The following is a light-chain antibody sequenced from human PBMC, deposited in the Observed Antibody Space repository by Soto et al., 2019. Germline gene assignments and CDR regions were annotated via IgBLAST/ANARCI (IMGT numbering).Light chain of an antibody. Sequence: QSALTQPPSASGSPGQSVTISCTGTSSDVGGYNYVSWYKQHPGKAPELIIYEVSKRPSGVPDRFSGSKSGNTASLTVSGLQAEDEADYYCCSYAGSSYVFVTGTKVTVL. J-gene: IGLJ1*01. CDR3: CSYAGSSYV. CDR2: EVS. CDR1: SSDVGGYNY. V-gene: IGLV2-8*01.